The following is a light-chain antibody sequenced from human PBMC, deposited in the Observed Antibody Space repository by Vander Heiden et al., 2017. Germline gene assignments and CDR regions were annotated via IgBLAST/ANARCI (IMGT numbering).Light chain of an antibody. CDR1: SSDIGTYNL. CDR2: EVT. J-gene: IGLJ1*01. CDR3: CSYAGIRKYV. Sequence: QSALTQPASVSGSPGQSITISCTGTSSDIGTYNLVSWYQQHPGKAPKLMIYEVTKRPSGVSDRFSGSKSGNTASLTISGLQAEDEADYYCCSYAGIRKYVFATGTKVTVL. V-gene: IGLV2-23*02.